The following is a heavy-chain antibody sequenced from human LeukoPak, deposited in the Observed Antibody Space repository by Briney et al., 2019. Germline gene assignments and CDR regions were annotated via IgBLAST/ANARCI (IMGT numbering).Heavy chain of an antibody. CDR1: GDSINSLDL. J-gene: IGHJ4*02. V-gene: IGHV4-4*02. Sequence: SETLSLTCTVSGDSINSLDLWSWVRQPPGKGLEWIGEINHSGSTNYNPSLKSRVTISVDTSKNQFSLKLSSVTAADTAVYYCARESYDYVWGSYRYSDYWGQGTLVTVSS. D-gene: IGHD3-16*02. CDR2: INHSGST. CDR3: ARESYDYVWGSYRYSDY.